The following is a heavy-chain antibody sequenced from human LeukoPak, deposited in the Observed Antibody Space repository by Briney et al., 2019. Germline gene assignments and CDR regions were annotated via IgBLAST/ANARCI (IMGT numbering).Heavy chain of an antibody. CDR3: ARDQYYDSKGWFDP. CDR2: ISAYNGNT. J-gene: IGHJ5*02. CDR1: GYTFSNYG. Sequence: GASVKVSCKASGYTFSNYGITWVRQAPGQGLEWMGWISAYNGNTNYAQKFQGRVTMTTDTSTSTAYMELRSLRSDDTAVYYCARDQYYDSKGWFDPWGQGTLVTVSS. V-gene: IGHV1-18*01. D-gene: IGHD3-22*01.